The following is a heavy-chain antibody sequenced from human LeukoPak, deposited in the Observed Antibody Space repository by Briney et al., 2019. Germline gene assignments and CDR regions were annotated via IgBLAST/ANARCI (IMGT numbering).Heavy chain of an antibody. Sequence: ASVKVSCKVSGHTLSEISMHWVRQAPGKGLEWMGSFDPEDGETMYAENFQGRFTMTEDTSRDTAYMELSSLRSEDTAVYFWATDKGGPGTTFHDPFDNWGQGTMVTVSS. CDR1: GHTLSEIS. D-gene: IGHD1-7*01. CDR2: FDPEDGET. J-gene: IGHJ3*02. CDR3: ATDKGGPGTTFHDPFDN. V-gene: IGHV1-24*01.